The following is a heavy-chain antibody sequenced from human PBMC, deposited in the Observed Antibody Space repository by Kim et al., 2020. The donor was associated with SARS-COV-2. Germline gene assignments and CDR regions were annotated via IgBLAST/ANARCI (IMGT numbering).Heavy chain of an antibody. J-gene: IGHJ4*02. CDR2: INTNTGNP. CDR3: ARDGSSGWYRPRSWVD. V-gene: IGHV7-4-1*02. CDR1: GYTFTSYA. D-gene: IGHD6-19*01. Sequence: ASVKVSCKASGYTFTSYAMNWVRQAPGQGLEWMGWINTNTGNPTYAQGFTGRFVFSLDTSVSTAYLQISSLKAEDTAVYYCARDGSSGWYRPRSWVDWGQGTLVTVSS.